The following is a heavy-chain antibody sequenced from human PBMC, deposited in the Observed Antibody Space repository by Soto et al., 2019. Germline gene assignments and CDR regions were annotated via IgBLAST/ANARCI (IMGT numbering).Heavy chain of an antibody. CDR2: VYAGGET. V-gene: IGHV3-53*01. J-gene: IGHJ4*02. CDR1: GFSVSDSY. D-gene: IGHD5-18*01. CDR3: ARDSISYGPGVNDY. Sequence: DVQLVESGGGLIQPGESLRLSCAASGFSVSDSYMSWVRQAPGKGLEWVSMVYAGGETYYADSLKGRFTISRDSSNNILYLQMNNLRAEDTAVYYCARDSISYGPGVNDYWGKGTLVTVSS.